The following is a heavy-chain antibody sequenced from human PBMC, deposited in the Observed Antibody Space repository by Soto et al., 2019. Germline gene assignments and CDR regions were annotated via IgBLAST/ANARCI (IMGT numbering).Heavy chain of an antibody. Sequence: GGSLRLSCAASGFTFNGAWMNWVRQAPGKGLEWVGRVKRKANGGTVDYGAPVKGRFTISRDDSANTVYLQMNSLNTEDTALYYCSADLPDWGAYAFDYWGQGTLVTVSS. J-gene: IGHJ4*02. D-gene: IGHD3-16*01. CDR2: VKRKANGGTV. CDR1: GFTFNGAW. V-gene: IGHV3-15*07. CDR3: SADLPDWGAYAFDY.